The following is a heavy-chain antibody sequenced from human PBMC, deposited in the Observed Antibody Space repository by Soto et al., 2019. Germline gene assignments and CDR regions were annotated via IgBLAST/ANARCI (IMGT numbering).Heavy chain of an antibody. CDR1: GFTFSSYS. J-gene: IGHJ6*02. CDR3: ARDKDFWSGRPSYGMDV. D-gene: IGHD3-3*01. CDR2: IGTRSDI. Sequence: PGGSLRLSCAASGFTFSSYSMHWVRQAPGKGLEWVSSIGTRSDIYYADSVKGRFTISRDNAKNSLSLQMNSMTAEDTAVYYCARDKDFWSGRPSYGMDVWGQGTTVTVSS. V-gene: IGHV3-21*01.